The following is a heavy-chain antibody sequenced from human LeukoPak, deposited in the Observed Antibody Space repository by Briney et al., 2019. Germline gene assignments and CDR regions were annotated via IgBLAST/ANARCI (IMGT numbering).Heavy chain of an antibody. J-gene: IGHJ6*03. CDR2: IKQDGSEK. CDR1: GFTFSSYS. Sequence: GGSLRLSCAASGFTFSSYSMNWVRQAPGKGLEWVANIKQDGSEKYYVDSVKGRFTISRGNAKNSLYLQMNSLRAEDTAVYYCARDYDFWSPPYYYYYYMDVWGKGTTVTVSS. D-gene: IGHD3-3*01. CDR3: ARDYDFWSPPYYYYYYMDV. V-gene: IGHV3-7*01.